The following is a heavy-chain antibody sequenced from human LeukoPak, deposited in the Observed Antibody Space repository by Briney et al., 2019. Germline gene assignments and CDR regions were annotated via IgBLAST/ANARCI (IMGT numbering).Heavy chain of an antibody. CDR2: IYYSGST. CDR3: ARVIGAYDILTGLTVDYFDY. CDR1: GGSISSYY. V-gene: IGHV4-59*01. Sequence: KPSETLSLTCTVSGGSISSYYWSWIRQPPGKGLEWIGYIYYSGSTNYNPSLKSRVTISVDTSKNQFSLKLSSVTAADTAVYYCARVIGAYDILTGLTVDYFDYWGQGTLVTVSS. D-gene: IGHD3-9*01. J-gene: IGHJ4*02.